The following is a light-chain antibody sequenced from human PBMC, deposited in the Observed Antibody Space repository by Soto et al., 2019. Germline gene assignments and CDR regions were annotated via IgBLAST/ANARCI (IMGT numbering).Light chain of an antibody. CDR2: GAS. J-gene: IGKJ1*01. CDR1: QSVGSN. Sequence: EIVMTQSPATLSVSPGERATLSCRASQSVGSNLAWYQQKPGQAPRLLIYGASTRATGIPARFSGSGSGTEFTLTISSLQSEDFXIYFCQXYNNWPPDRTFGQGTKVEIK. CDR3: QXYNNWPPDRT. V-gene: IGKV3-15*01.